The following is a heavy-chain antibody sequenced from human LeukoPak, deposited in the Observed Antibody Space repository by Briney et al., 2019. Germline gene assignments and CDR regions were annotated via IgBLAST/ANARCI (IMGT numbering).Heavy chain of an antibody. CDR2: ISSSSSYI. Sequence: GGSLRLSCAASGFTFSSYSMNWVRQAPGKGLEWVSSISSSSSYIYYADSVKGRFTISGDNAKNSLYLQMNSLRAEDTAVYYCARDARFLEWLSSAEYFQHWGQGTLVTVSS. CDR3: ARDARFLEWLSSAEYFQH. D-gene: IGHD3-3*01. CDR1: GFTFSSYS. V-gene: IGHV3-21*01. J-gene: IGHJ1*01.